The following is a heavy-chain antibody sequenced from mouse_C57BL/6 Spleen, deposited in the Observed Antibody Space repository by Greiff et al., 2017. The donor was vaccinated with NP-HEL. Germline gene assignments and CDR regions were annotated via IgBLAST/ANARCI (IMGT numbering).Heavy chain of an antibody. CDR2: IWSDGST. J-gene: IGHJ4*01. CDR1: GFSLTSYG. D-gene: IGHD1-1*01. V-gene: IGHV2-6-1*01. Sequence: VQLQQSGPGLVAPSQSLSITCTVSGFSLTSYGVHWVRQPPGKGLEWLVVIWSDGSTTYNSALKSRLSISKDNSKSQVFLKMNSLQTDDTAMYYCARHGSSLYAMDYWGQGTSVTVSS. CDR3: ARHGSSLYAMDY.